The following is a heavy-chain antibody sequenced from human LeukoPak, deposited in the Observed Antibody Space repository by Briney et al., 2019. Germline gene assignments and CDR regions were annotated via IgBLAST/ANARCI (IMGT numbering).Heavy chain of an antibody. J-gene: IGHJ5*02. D-gene: IGHD6-6*01. CDR3: TRQTSSLGGRRGWFDP. CDR2: INPGSGVT. Sequence: ASVKVSCKSSGYTLTGYFLNWVRQAPGQGLEWLGLINPGSGVTVYAEKFQDRIALTRDTAINTAYMELTGLTSNDTAVYYCTRQTSSLGGRRGWFDPWGQGTLVSVSS. CDR1: GYTLTGYF. V-gene: IGHV1-2*02.